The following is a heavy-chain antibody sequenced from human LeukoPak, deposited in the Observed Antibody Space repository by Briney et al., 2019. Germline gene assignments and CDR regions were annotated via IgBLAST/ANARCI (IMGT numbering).Heavy chain of an antibody. D-gene: IGHD3-10*01. CDR1: GYTFTGYY. CDR2: INPNSGGT. V-gene: IGHV1-2*02. CDR3: ARTEGYYYGSGSPNWFDP. J-gene: IGHJ5*02. Sequence: GASVKVSCKASGYTFTGYYMHWVRQAPGQGLEWMGWINPNSGGTNYAQKFQGRVTMTRDTSISTAYMELSRLRSDDTAVYYCARTEGYYYGSGSPNWFDPWGQGTLVTVSS.